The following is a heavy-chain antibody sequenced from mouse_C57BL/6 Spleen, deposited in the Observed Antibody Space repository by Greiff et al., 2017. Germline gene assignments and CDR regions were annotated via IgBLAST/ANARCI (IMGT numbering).Heavy chain of an antibody. Sequence: VQLQQPGTELVKPGASVKLSCKASGYTFTSYWMHWVKQRPGQGLEWIGNINPSNGGTNYNEKFKSKATLTVDKSSSTAYMQLSSLTSEDSAFXYCARYDYYGSSYDLDYWGQGTTLTVSS. CDR3: ARYDYYGSSYDLDY. D-gene: IGHD1-1*01. CDR2: INPSNGGT. CDR1: GYTFTSYW. V-gene: IGHV1-53*01. J-gene: IGHJ2*01.